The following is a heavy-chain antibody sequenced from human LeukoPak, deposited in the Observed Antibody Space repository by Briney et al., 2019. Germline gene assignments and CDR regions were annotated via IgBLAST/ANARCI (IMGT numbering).Heavy chain of an antibody. J-gene: IGHJ3*01. CDR1: GGTFSSYA. D-gene: IGHD3-22*01. CDR2: TIPIFGTA. V-gene: IGHV1-69*05. Sequence: ASVKVSCKASGGTFSSYAISWVRQAPGQGLEWMGGTIPIFGTANYAQKFQGRVTITRDTSASTAYMELSSLRSEDTAVYYCARSPSGGYLPRRYWGQGTMVTVSS. CDR3: ARSPSGGYLPRRY.